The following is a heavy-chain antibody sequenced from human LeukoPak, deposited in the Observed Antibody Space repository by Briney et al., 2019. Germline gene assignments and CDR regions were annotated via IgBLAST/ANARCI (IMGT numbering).Heavy chain of an antibody. D-gene: IGHD2-2*01. V-gene: IGHV1-2*02. Sequence: GASVKVSCKASGYTFTGYYMHWVRQAPGQGLEWMGWINPNSGGTNYAQKFQGRVTMTRDTSISTAYMELSSLRSEDTAVYYCATGREQYQLLFGFDPWGQGTLVTVSS. CDR1: GYTFTGYY. CDR3: ATGREQYQLLFGFDP. J-gene: IGHJ5*02. CDR2: INPNSGGT.